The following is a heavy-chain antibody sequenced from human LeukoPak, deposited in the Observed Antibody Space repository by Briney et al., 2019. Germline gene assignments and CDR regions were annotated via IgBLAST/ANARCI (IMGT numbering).Heavy chain of an antibody. J-gene: IGHJ4*02. CDR1: GGSFSGYY. CDR3: ARVTGYRIEDYSDY. V-gene: IGHV4-34*01. CDR2: INHSGST. D-gene: IGHD6-13*01. Sequence: SETLSLTCAVYGGSFSGYYWSWIRQPPGKGLEWIGEINHSGSTNYNPSLKSRVTISVETSKNEFSLKLRSVTAADTAVYYCARVTGYRIEDYSDYWGQGTLVTVSS.